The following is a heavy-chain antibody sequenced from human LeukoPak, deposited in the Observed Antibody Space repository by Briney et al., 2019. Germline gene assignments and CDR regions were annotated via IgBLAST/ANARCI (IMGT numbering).Heavy chain of an antibody. D-gene: IGHD3-16*01. CDR1: GFTFSSYG. V-gene: IGHV3-33*06. J-gene: IGHJ6*03. Sequence: PGRSLRLSCAASGFTFSSYGMHWVRQAPGKGLEWVAVIWYDGSNKYYADSVKGRFTISRDNSKNTLYLQMNSLRAEDTAVYYCAKEHYDYVWGSLNYYYYYYMDVWGKGTTVTVSS. CDR2: IWYDGSNK. CDR3: AKEHYDYVWGSLNYYYYYYMDV.